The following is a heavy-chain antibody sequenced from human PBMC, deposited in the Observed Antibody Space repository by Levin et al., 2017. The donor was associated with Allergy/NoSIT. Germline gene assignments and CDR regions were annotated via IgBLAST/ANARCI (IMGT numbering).Heavy chain of an antibody. CDR1: GFTLGSYA. V-gene: IGHV3-23*01. CDR3: ARDTVTSMFYYYGMDV. J-gene: IGHJ6*02. CDR2: ISGSGAGT. D-gene: IGHD4-17*01. Sequence: GESLKISCAASGFTLGSYAMNWVRQAPGKGLEWVSTISGSGAGTYYADSVKGRFTVSRDNSKNMLYLQMNSLRAEDTAVYYCARDTVTSMFYYYGMDVWGQGTTVTVSS.